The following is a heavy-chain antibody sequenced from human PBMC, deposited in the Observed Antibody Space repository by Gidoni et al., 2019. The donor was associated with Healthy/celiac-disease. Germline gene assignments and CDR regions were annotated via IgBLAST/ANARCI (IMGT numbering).Heavy chain of an antibody. CDR1: GFTFSSYA. CDR3: ARVLGYCSGGSCYDYLDP. Sequence: QVQLVESGGGVVQPGRSLRLSCAASGFTFSSYAMHWVRQAPGKGLEWVAVISYDGSNKYYADSVKGRFTISRDNSKNTLYLQMNSLRAEDTAVYYCARVLGYCSGGSCYDYLDPWGQGTLVTVSS. D-gene: IGHD2-15*01. V-gene: IGHV3-30-3*01. J-gene: IGHJ5*02. CDR2: ISYDGSNK.